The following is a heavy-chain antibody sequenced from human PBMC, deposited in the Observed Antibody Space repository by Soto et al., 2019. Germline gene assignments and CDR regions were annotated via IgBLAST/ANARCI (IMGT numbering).Heavy chain of an antibody. D-gene: IGHD2-21*02. J-gene: IGHJ6*03. V-gene: IGHV4-34*01. Sequence: SETLSLTCAVYGGSFSGYYWSWIRQPPGKGLEWIGEINHSGSTNYNPSLKSRVTISVDTSKNQFSLKLSSVTAADTAVYYCARETAMGPYYYYYMDVWGKGTTVTVSS. CDR2: INHSGST. CDR1: GGSFSGYY. CDR3: ARETAMGPYYYYYMDV.